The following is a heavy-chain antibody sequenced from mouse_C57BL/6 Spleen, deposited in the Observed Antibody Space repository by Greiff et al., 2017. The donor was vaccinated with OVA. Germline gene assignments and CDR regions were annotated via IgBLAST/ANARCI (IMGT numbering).Heavy chain of an antibody. J-gene: IGHJ2*01. CDR1: GYTFTSYW. Sequence: QVQLQQPGAELVMPGASVKLSCKASGYTFTSYWMHWVKQRPGQGLEWIGEIDPSDSYTNYNQKFKGKSTLTVANSSSTAYMQLSSLTSEDSAVYYCARRDYGSSYDYWGQGTTLTVSS. CDR3: ARRDYGSSYDY. V-gene: IGHV1-69*01. CDR2: IDPSDSYT. D-gene: IGHD1-1*01.